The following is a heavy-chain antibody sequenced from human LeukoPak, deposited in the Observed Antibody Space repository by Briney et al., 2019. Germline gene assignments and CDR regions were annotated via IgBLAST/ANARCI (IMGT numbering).Heavy chain of an antibody. CDR2: ISYAGSNE. CDR3: AREDDTGRYMGDDAFDI. D-gene: IGHD1-26*01. CDR1: GFTFSNYA. J-gene: IGHJ3*02. V-gene: IGHV3-30*04. Sequence: GGSLRLSCAPSGFTFSNYAMHWVRQVPGKGLEWVAVISYAGSNEHYADSVKGRFTISRDNSKNTLFLQMNSLRSEDTAVYYCAREDDTGRYMGDDAFDIWGQGTMVTVSS.